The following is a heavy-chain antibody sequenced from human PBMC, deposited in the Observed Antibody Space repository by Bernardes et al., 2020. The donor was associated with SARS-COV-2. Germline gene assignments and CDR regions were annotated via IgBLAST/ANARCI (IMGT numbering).Heavy chain of an antibody. CDR2: TSYSGAT. CDR3: ARGVPAIYYYYFCYMDV. D-gene: IGHD2-2*01. CDR1: GDSVSSGNYY. Sequence: SETLSLTCTVSGDSVSSGNYYLTLIRQPPGKGLEWIGYTSYSGATNYPPSLKRRVTIPVDTSKNQFSLKLNSVTAADTAVYYCARGVPAIYYYYFCYMDVCGKVTSVSVSS. J-gene: IGHJ6*03. V-gene: IGHV4-61*01.